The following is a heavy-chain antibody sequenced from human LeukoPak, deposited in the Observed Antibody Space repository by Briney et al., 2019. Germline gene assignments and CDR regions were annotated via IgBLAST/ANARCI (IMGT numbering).Heavy chain of an antibody. CDR3: ARSEHSSSSFDY. Sequence: PGGSLRLSCAASGFTFSHYAMSWVRQAPGKGLEWVSYISSSSTHIYYADSVKGRFTISRDNARNSLYLQMNSLRAEDTAIYYCARSEHSSSSFDYWGQGTLVTVSS. CDR1: GFTFSHYA. V-gene: IGHV3-21*01. D-gene: IGHD6-6*01. J-gene: IGHJ4*02. CDR2: ISSSSTHI.